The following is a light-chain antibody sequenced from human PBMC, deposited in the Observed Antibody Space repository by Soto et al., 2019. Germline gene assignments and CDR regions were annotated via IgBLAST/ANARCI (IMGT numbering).Light chain of an antibody. Sequence: QSVLTQPASVSGSPGQSITISCTGSSSDVGGYDLVSWYQHHPHKAPKLIIYEGSQRPSGVSDRFSGSRSGNTASLTISGLQAEDDAAYYCRSYASHNSYVFGTGTKVTVL. CDR3: RSYASHNSYV. J-gene: IGLJ1*01. CDR2: EGS. V-gene: IGLV2-23*01. CDR1: SSDVGGYDL.